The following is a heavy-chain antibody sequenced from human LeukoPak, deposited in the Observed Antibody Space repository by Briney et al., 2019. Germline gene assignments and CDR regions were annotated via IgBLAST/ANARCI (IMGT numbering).Heavy chain of an antibody. J-gene: IGHJ6*03. D-gene: IGHD4-11*01. V-gene: IGHV4-61*02. CDR1: GGSISSGSYY. CDR2: IYTRGST. Sequence: PSQTLSLTCTVSGGSISSGSYYWGWIRQPAGKGLEWIGRIYTRGSTNYNPSLKSRVTIPVDTSKNQFSLKLSSVTAADTAVYYCARITDYSDYYYYSMDVWGKGTTVTVPS. CDR3: ARITDYSDYYYYSMDV.